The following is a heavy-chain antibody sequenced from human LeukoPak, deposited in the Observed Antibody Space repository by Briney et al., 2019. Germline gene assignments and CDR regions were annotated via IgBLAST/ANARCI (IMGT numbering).Heavy chain of an antibody. CDR3: AKSTCGGDCYSLFDY. V-gene: IGHV3-30*02. Sequence: GGSLRLSCAASGFTFSNYWMSWVRQAPGKGLEWVAFIRYDGNYKYHTDSVKGRFTIFRDNSKNTLYLQMNSLRTEDTAVYYCAKSTCGGDCYSLFDYWGQGTLVTVSS. CDR1: GFTFSNYW. CDR2: IRYDGNYK. D-gene: IGHD2-21*02. J-gene: IGHJ4*02.